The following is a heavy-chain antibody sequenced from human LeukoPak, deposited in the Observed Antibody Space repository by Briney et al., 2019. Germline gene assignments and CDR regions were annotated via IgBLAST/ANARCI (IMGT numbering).Heavy chain of an antibody. CDR2: INHSGST. Sequence: SETLSLTCAVYDGSFSGYYWSWIRQPPGKGLEWIGEINHSGSTNYNPSLKSRVTISVDTSKNQFSLKLSSVTAADTAVYYCARTGNSSAFDYWGQGTLVTVSS. V-gene: IGHV4-34*01. CDR3: ARTGNSSAFDY. CDR1: DGSFSGYY. D-gene: IGHD4-4*01. J-gene: IGHJ4*02.